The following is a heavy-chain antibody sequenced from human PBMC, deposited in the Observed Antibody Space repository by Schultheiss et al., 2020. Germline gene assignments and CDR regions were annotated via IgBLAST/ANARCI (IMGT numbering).Heavy chain of an antibody. CDR3: ARGLVVVVVVAASSNWFDP. V-gene: IGHV3-7*01. CDR1: GFTFSSYS. CDR2: IKQDGSEK. D-gene: IGHD2-15*01. Sequence: GGSLRLSCAASGFTFSSYSMNWVRQAPGKGLEWVANIKQDGSEKYYVDSVKGRFTISRDNSKNTLYLQMNSLRAEDTAVYYCARGLVVVVVVAASSNWFDPWGQGTLVTVSS. J-gene: IGHJ5*02.